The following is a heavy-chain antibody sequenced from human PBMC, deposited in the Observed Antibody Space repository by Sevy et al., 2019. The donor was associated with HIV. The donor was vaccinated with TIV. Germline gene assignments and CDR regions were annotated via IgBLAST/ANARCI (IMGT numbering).Heavy chain of an antibody. V-gene: IGHV4-61*02. CDR1: GGSISSGGYF. D-gene: IGHD2-15*01. CDR3: AGEPPPGYCGGGTCYWEMWDYYGLDV. CDR2: IFARGNT. J-gene: IGHJ6*02. Sequence: SETLSLTCTVSGGSISSGGYFWNWLRQPAGKGLEWIGRIFARGNTNYNPSLKSRVTMSVDTSKNQFSLKLSSVTAADTAVYYCAGEPPPGYCGGGTCYWEMWDYYGLDVWGQGTTVTVSS.